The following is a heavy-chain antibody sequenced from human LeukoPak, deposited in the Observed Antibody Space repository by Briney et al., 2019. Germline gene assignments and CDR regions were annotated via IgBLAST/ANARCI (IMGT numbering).Heavy chain of an antibody. CDR2: INQDASTK. D-gene: IGHD1-26*01. CDR1: GFTFSNTW. J-gene: IGHJ4*02. CDR3: ARDQSGSLDY. V-gene: IGHV3-7*01. Sequence: GGSLRLSCAASGFTFSNTWMAWVRQAPGKGLEWVANINQDASTKHYVDSVKGRFTISRDNAKNSLYLQMDSLRAEDTAVYYCARDQSGSLDYWGQGTLVTVSS.